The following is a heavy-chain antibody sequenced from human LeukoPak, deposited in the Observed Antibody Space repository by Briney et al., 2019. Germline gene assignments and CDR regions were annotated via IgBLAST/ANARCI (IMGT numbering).Heavy chain of an antibody. Sequence: SETLSLTCTVSGGSISSSSYYWGWIRQPPGKGLEWIGSIYYSGSTYYNPSLKSRVTISVDTSKNQFSLKLSSVTAADTAVYYCARVRGGCSVGSCYSPKGNCYYGMDVWGQGTTVTVSS. CDR2: IYYSGST. J-gene: IGHJ6*02. V-gene: IGHV4-39*07. CDR3: ARVRGGCSVGSCYSPKGNCYYGMDV. D-gene: IGHD2-15*01. CDR1: GGSISSSSYY.